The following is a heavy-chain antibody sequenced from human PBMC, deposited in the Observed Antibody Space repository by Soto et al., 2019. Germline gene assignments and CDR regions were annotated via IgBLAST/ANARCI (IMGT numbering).Heavy chain of an antibody. D-gene: IGHD3-22*01. Sequence: GGSLRLSCAASGFTVSSNYMTWVRQAPGKGLEWVSVISSGGRTDYADSVKGRFTISRDNSKNTVYLQMNSLRAEDTAVYYCASNSSGYYKGGAFDIWGRGTMVTVSS. CDR2: ISSGGRT. V-gene: IGHV3-53*01. J-gene: IGHJ3*02. CDR1: GFTVSSNY. CDR3: ASNSSGYYKGGAFDI.